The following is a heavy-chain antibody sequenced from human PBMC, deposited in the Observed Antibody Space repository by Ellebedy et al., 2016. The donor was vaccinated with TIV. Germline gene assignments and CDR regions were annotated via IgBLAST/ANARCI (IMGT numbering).Heavy chain of an antibody. J-gene: IGHJ5*02. V-gene: IGHV4-39*01. CDR2: VSSGGRT. CDR1: GGSTSSTAYY. CDR3: ARNGGDVVVVPDAMGWFNP. Sequence: MPSETLSLTCSLSGGSTSSTAYYWAWIRQPPGKGLEWIGSVSSGGRTLFNPSLKSRVTISLDTSKDQVSLKLKSVTAADTAVYYCARNGGDVVVVPDAMGWFNPWGQGIRVGVSS. D-gene: IGHD2-21*01.